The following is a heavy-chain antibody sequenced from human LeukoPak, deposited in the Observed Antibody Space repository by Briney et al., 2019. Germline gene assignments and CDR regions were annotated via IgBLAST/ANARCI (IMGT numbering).Heavy chain of an antibody. D-gene: IGHD6-19*01. CDR3: ARIISSGWNYYMDV. CDR2: IYTSGST. CDR1: GGSISSSNYY. J-gene: IGHJ6*03. Sequence: SETLSLTCTVSGGSISSSNYYWSWIRQPAGKGLEWIGRIYTSGSTNYNPSLKSRVTISVDTSKNQFSLKLSSVTAADTAVYYCARIISSGWNYYMDVWGKGTTVTISS. V-gene: IGHV4-61*02.